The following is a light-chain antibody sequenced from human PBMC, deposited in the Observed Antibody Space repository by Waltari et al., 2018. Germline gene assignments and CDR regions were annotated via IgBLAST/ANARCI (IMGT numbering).Light chain of an antibody. CDR1: SGHSYYA. Sequence: QLVLTQSPSASASLGASVSLTCTLSSGHSYYAIAWHQQQPQKGPRYLMKVNSDGSHTTGDGIPDRFSGSSSGAERYLTISSLQSEDAADYYCQTWGTGIWVFGGGTKLTVL. CDR2: VNSDGSH. V-gene: IGLV4-69*01. CDR3: QTWGTGIWV. J-gene: IGLJ3*02.